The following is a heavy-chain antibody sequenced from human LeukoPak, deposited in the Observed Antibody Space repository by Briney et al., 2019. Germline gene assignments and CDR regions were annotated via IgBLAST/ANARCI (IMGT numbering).Heavy chain of an antibody. CDR1: AGSISSHY. CDR3: ARVDIRSGGNYGMDV. D-gene: IGHD2-15*01. V-gene: IGHV4-59*06. CDR2: IYYSGST. J-gene: IGHJ6*02. Sequence: SETLSLTCTVSAGSISSHYWSWIRQPPGKGLEWIGYIYYSGSTYYNPSLKSRVTISVDTSKNQFSLTLTSVTAADTAVFYCARVDIRSGGNYGMDVWGQGTTVTVSS.